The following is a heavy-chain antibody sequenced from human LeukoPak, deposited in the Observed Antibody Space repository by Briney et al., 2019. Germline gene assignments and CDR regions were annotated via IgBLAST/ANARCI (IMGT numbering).Heavy chain of an antibody. Sequence: ASVKVSCKASGYTFTNYGISWVRQAPGQGLEWMGWISAYNGNTNYAQKLQGRVTMTTDTSTSTAYMELRSLRSDDTAVYYCARARGSGSYYGHDYYYYYYMDVRGQGTTVTVSS. V-gene: IGHV1-18*01. CDR2: ISAYNGNT. D-gene: IGHD3-10*01. CDR3: ARARGSGSYYGHDYYYYYYMDV. CDR1: GYTFTNYG. J-gene: IGHJ6*03.